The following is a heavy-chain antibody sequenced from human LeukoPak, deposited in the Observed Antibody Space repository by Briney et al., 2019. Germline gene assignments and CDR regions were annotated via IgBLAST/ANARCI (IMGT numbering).Heavy chain of an antibody. Sequence: GASVRVSCKASGGTFSSYAISWVRQAPGQGLEWMGGIIPIFGTANYAQKFQGRVTMTRNTSISTAYMELSSLRSEDTAVYYCARGSRLYDSSASDAFDIWGQGTMVTVSS. CDR3: ARGSRLYDSSASDAFDI. J-gene: IGHJ3*02. CDR2: IIPIFGTA. CDR1: GGTFSSYA. D-gene: IGHD3-22*01. V-gene: IGHV1-69*05.